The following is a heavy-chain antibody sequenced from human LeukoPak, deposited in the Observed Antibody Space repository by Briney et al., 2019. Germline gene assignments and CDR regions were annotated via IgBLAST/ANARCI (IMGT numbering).Heavy chain of an antibody. V-gene: IGHV4-30-2*01. CDR3: ASTRGDYYYGMDV. D-gene: IGHD3-10*01. CDR2: FYHSGST. Sequence: SETLSLTCAVSGGSISSGGYSWTWIRQPPGKGLEWIGHFYHSGSTYYNPSLKSRVTISVDRSKNQFSLKLTSVTAADTAVYYCASTRGDYYYGMDVWGRGTTVTVSS. J-gene: IGHJ6*02. CDR1: GGSISSGGYS.